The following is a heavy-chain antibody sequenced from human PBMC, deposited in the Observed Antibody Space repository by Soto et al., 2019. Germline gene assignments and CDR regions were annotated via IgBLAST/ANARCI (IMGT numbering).Heavy chain of an antibody. J-gene: IGHJ3*02. CDR1: GGSISSGGYY. D-gene: IGHD2-15*01. CDR2: IYYSGST. V-gene: IGHV4-31*03. CDR3: ARDCSGGSCSDDAFGI. Sequence: SETLSLTCTVSGGSISSGGYYWSWIRQHPGKGLEWIGYIYYSGSTYYNPSLKSRVTISVDTSKNQFSLKLSSVTAADTAMYYCARDCSGGSCSDDAFGIWGQGTMVTVSS.